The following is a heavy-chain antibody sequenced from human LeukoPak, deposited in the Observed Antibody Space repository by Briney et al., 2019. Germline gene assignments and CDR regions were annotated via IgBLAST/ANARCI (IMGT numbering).Heavy chain of an antibody. CDR3: ARESITSIMITFGGVIAPDDY. D-gene: IGHD3-16*02. J-gene: IGHJ4*02. Sequence: GGSLRLSCAASGFTFSSYAMSWVRQAPGKGLEWVSAISGSGGSTYYADSVKGRFTISRDNSKNTLNLQMISLRAEDTAVYYCARESITSIMITFGGVIAPDDYWGQGTLVTVSS. CDR1: GFTFSSYA. CDR2: ISGSGGST. V-gene: IGHV3-23*01.